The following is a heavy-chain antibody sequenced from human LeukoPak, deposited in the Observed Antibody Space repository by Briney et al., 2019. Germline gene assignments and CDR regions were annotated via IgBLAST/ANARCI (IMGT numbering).Heavy chain of an antibody. J-gene: IGHJ4*02. D-gene: IGHD5-18*01. CDR3: AKDRRVDTAMVDY. Sequence: PGRSLRLSCAASGFTFSSYGMHWVRQAPGKGLELVAVISYDGSNKYYADSVKGRFTISRDNSKNTLYLQMNSLRAEDTAVYYCAKDRRVDTAMVDYWGQGTLVTVSS. CDR1: GFTFSSYG. CDR2: ISYDGSNK. V-gene: IGHV3-30*18.